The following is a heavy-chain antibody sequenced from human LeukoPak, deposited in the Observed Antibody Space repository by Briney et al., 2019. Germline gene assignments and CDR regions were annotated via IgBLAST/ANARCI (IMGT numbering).Heavy chain of an antibody. CDR2: ISSSGSTI. J-gene: IGHJ4*02. CDR1: GFTFSSYG. Sequence: RGSLRLSCAASGFTFSSYGMNWVRQAPGKGLEWVSYISSSGSTIYYADSVKGRFTISRDNAKNSLYLQMNSLRAEDTAVYYCARGYYDFWSGYYTYYFDYWGQGTLVTVSS. V-gene: IGHV3-48*03. CDR3: ARGYYDFWSGYYTYYFDY. D-gene: IGHD3-3*01.